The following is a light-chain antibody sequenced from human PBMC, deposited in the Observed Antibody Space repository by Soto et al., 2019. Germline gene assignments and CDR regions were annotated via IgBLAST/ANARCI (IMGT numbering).Light chain of an antibody. Sequence: QSVLTQPPSASGTPGQRVTSSCSGSSSNIGSHYVYWYQQLPGTAPKLLIYRNNQRPSGVPDRFSGSKSGTSASLAISGLRSEDEDDYYCAAWDDSLSGPVFGGGTKLTVL. J-gene: IGLJ2*01. CDR3: AAWDDSLSGPV. CDR1: SSNIGSHY. CDR2: RNN. V-gene: IGLV1-47*01.